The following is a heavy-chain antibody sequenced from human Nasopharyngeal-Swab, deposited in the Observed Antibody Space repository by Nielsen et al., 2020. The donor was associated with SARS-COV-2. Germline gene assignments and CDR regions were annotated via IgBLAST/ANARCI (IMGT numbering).Heavy chain of an antibody. Sequence: SVKVSCKASGGTFSSYAISWVRQAPGQGLEWMGRIIPILGIANYAQKFQGRVTITADKSTSTAYMDLSSLRSEDTAVYYCARDIGSGWSYYYGMDVWGQGTTVTVSS. CDR2: IIPILGIA. CDR1: GGTFSSYA. V-gene: IGHV1-69*04. J-gene: IGHJ6*02. D-gene: IGHD6-19*01. CDR3: ARDIGSGWSYYYGMDV.